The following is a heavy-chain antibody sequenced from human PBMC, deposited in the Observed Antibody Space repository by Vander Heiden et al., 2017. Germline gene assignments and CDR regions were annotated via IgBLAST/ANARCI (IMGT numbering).Heavy chain of an antibody. D-gene: IGHD5-18*01. CDR3: ARDFARRGYSYNGMDV. CDR1: GFTFSSDG. Sequence: QVQLVASGGGVVQPGRSLRLSCAASGFTFSSDGMHWVRQAPGKGLGWVAVIWYDGSNKYYADSVKGRFTISRDNSKNTLYLQMNSLRAEDTAVYYCARDFARRGYSYNGMDVWGQGTTVTVSS. J-gene: IGHJ6*02. CDR2: IWYDGSNK. V-gene: IGHV3-33*01.